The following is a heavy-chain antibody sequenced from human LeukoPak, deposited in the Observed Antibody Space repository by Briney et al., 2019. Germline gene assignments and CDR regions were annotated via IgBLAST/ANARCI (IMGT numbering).Heavy chain of an antibody. J-gene: IGHJ4*02. V-gene: IGHV4-34*01. CDR1: GESFSGDF. Sequence: PSETLSLTCGVYGESFSGDFWTWLRQAPGKGLEWIGEINHRGRTNYSPSLTGQVTISVDTSMNQFSLQLRSVTAADTALYYCARRQYDSGGYHYGTRAFYFDYWGQGILVTVSS. CDR3: ARRQYDSGGYHYGTRAFYFDY. CDR2: INHRGRT. D-gene: IGHD3-22*01.